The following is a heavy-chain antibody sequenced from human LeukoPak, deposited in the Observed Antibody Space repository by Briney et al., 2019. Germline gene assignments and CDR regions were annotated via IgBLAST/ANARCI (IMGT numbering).Heavy chain of an antibody. J-gene: IGHJ4*02. V-gene: IGHV4-59*01. D-gene: IGHD6-13*01. Sequence: SETLSLTCTVSGGSISTYYWNWIRQPPGKGLEWIGCIYYSGATNYNPSLKSRVTISVDTSKNQFFLKLSSVTAADTAVYYCARGVYIAAAQYGFWGQGTLVTVSS. CDR2: IYYSGAT. CDR3: ARGVYIAAAQYGF. CDR1: GGSISTYY.